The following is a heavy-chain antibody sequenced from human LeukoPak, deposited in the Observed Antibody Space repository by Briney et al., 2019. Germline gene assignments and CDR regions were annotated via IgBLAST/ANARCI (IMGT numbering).Heavy chain of an antibody. CDR1: GFTFSSYA. V-gene: IGHV3-23*01. D-gene: IGHD3-22*01. Sequence: GGSLRLSCAASGFTFSSYAMSWVRQAPGKGLEWVSAISGSGGSTYYADSVKGRFTISRDNSKNTLYLQMNSLRAEDTAVYYCAEWDVTYYYDSSGPAWYYGMDVWGQGTTVTVSS. CDR2: ISGSGGST. CDR3: AEWDVTYYYDSSGPAWYYGMDV. J-gene: IGHJ6*02.